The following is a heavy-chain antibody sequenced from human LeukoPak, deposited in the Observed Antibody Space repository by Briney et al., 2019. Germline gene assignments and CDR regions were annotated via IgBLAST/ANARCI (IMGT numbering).Heavy chain of an antibody. CDR2: ISGSGGST. J-gene: IGHJ4*02. D-gene: IGHD6-13*01. CDR1: GFIFSRYA. CDR3: AKHRSGIAVSGSNY. V-gene: IGHV3-23*01. Sequence: PGGSLRLSCAASGFIFSRYAMSWVRQAPGRGLEWVSVSVISGSGGSTYYADSVKGRFTISRDDSKNTLYLQMNNPRAEDTAVYYCAKHRSGIAVSGSNYWGQGTLVSVSS.